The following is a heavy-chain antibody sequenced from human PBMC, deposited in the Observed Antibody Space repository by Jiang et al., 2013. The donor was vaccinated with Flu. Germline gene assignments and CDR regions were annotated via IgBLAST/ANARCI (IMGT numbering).Heavy chain of an antibody. CDR3: TRTAWYRYGSNYYFDY. CDR1: GFSLSTSGMC. D-gene: IGHD5-18*01. CDR2: IDWDDDK. Sequence: KPTQTLTLTCTFSGFSLSTSGMCVSWIRQPPGKALEWLALIDWDDDKYYSTSLKTRLTISKDTSKNQVVLTMTNMDPVDTATYYCTRTAWYRYGSNYYFDYWGQGTLVTVSS. J-gene: IGHJ4*02. V-gene: IGHV2-70*01.